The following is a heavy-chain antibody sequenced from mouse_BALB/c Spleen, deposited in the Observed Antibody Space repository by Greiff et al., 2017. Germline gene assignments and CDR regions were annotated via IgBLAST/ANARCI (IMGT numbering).Heavy chain of an antibody. V-gene: IGHV10-3*03. CDR2: IRSKSNNYAT. CDR3: VREGDYYGSSYYYAMDY. Sequence: EVMLVESGGGLVQPKGSLKLSCAASGFTFNTYAMHWVCQAPGKGLEWVARIRSKSNNYATYYADSVKDRFTISRDDSQSMLYLQMNNLKTEDTAMYYCVREGDYYGSSYYYAMDYWGQGTSVTVSS. CDR1: GFTFNTYA. D-gene: IGHD1-1*01. J-gene: IGHJ4*01.